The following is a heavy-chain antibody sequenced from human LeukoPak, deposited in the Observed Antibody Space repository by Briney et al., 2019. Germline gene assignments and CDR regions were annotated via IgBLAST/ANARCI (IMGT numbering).Heavy chain of an antibody. J-gene: IGHJ4*02. CDR3: ARGGSYLPPHDY. V-gene: IGHV1-69*05. CDR2: IIPIFGTA. Sequence: GASVKVSCKASGGTFSSYAISWVRQAPGQGLEWMGGIIPIFGTANYAQKLQGRVTMTTDTSASTAYMELRSLRSDDTAVYYCARGGSYLPPHDYWGQGTLVTVSS. D-gene: IGHD1-26*01. CDR1: GGTFSSYA.